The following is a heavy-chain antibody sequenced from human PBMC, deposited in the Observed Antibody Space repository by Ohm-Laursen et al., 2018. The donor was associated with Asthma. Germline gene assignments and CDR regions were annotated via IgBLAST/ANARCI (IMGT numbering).Heavy chain of an antibody. V-gene: IGHV3-66*01. CDR1: GLTVGANY. D-gene: IGHD4-17*01. CDR2: VYSHGTT. CDR3: ARDYRTVTPGG. Sequence: SLRLSCSASGLTVGANYMTWVRQAPGKGLEWVSIVYSHGTTYYGDSVRGRFTISRDNSRNTLYLQMNSLRAEDTAVYYCARDYRTVTPGGWGQGTLVTVSS. J-gene: IGHJ4*02.